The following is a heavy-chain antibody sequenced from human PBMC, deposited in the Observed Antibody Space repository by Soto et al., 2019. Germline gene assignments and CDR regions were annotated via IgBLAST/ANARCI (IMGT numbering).Heavy chain of an antibody. CDR1: GFTFSSYG. CDR2: ISYDGSNK. J-gene: IGHJ4*02. V-gene: IGHV3-30*18. CDR3: AKRGSRYYYDSSGPDY. D-gene: IGHD3-22*01. Sequence: GGSLRLFCAASGFTFSSYGMHWVRQAPGKGLEWVAVISYDGSNKYYADSVKGRVTISRDNSKNTLYLQMNSLRAEDTAVYYCAKRGSRYYYDSSGPDYWGQGTLVTVSS.